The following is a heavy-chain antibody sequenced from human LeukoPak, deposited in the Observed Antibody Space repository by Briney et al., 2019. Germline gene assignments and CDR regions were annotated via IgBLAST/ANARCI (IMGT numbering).Heavy chain of an antibody. CDR3: ARVRFSSGWYIAFDI. V-gene: IGHV1-18*01. Sequence: ASVKVSCKASGYTFTSYGIGWVRQAPGQGLGWMGWISAYNGNTNYAQKLQGRVTMTRDTSTTTVYMELSSLRSEDTAVYYCARVRFSSGWYIAFDIWGQGTMVTVSS. CDR2: ISAYNGNT. J-gene: IGHJ3*02. CDR1: GYTFTSYG. D-gene: IGHD6-19*01.